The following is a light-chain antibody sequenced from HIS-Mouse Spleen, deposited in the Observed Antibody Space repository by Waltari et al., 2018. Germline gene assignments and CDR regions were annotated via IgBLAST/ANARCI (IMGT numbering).Light chain of an antibody. CDR3: QQYGSSPPYT. Sequence: EIVLTQSPGTLSLSPGERATLSCRASQSVSSSYLAWYQQKPGQAPRLLIDGASSRATCIPISFSGSESGTDFTLTISRLGPEDFAVYYCQQYGSSPPYTFGQGTKLEIK. CDR2: GAS. V-gene: IGKV3-20*01. CDR1: QSVSSSY. J-gene: IGKJ2*01.